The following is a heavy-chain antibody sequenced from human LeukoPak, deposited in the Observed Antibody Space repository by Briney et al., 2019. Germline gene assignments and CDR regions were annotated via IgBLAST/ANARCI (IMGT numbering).Heavy chain of an antibody. CDR3: ARDSQLLWFGDFDY. CDR2: ISAYNGNT. Sequence: ASVKVSCKASGYTFTSYGISWVRQAPGQGLEWMGWISAYNGNTNYAQKLQGRDTMTTDTSTSTAYMELRSLRSDDTAVYYCARDSQLLWFGDFDYWGQGTLVTVSS. J-gene: IGHJ4*02. V-gene: IGHV1-18*01. D-gene: IGHD3-10*01. CDR1: GYTFTSYG.